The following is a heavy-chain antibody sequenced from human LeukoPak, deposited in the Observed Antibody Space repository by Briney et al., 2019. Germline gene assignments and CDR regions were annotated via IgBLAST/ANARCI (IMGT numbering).Heavy chain of an antibody. CDR2: IFYNGDT. V-gene: IGHV4-59*01. CDR1: GDSITSSY. D-gene: IGHD2-2*01. Sequence: SETLSLTCIVSGDSITSSYWSWIRQPPGKGLEYIGYIFYNGDTNYNPSLKSRVTLSLDMSNNQVSLRLTSVTTADTAVYYCAKTARVPHTWGQGTLVTVSS. J-gene: IGHJ4*02. CDR3: AKTARVPHT.